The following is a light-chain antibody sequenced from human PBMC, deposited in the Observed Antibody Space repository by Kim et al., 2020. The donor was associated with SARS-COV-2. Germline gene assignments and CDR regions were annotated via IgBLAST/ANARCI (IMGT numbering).Light chain of an antibody. J-gene: IGLJ3*02. V-gene: IGLV4-69*01. CDR1: SGHSSYA. CDR3: QTWGTGIG. Sequence: GASVKLTGTLSSGHSSYAIAWHQQQPEKGPRYLMKLNSDGRHSKGDGIPDRFSGSSSGAERYLTISSLQSEDEADYYCQTWGTGIGFGGGTQLTVL. CDR2: LNSDGRH.